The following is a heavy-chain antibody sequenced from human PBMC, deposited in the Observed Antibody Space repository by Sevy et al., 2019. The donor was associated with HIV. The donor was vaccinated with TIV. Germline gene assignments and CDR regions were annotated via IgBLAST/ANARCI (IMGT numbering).Heavy chain of an antibody. CDR2: IIPIFGTA. Sequence: ASVKVSFKASGGTFSSYAISWVRQAPGQGLEWMGGIIPIFGTANYAQKFQGRVTITADESTSTAYMELSSLRSEDTAVYYCASPGPYSSSDFVFDYWGQGTLVTVSS. V-gene: IGHV1-69*13. J-gene: IGHJ4*02. CDR1: GGTFSSYA. CDR3: ASPGPYSSSDFVFDY. D-gene: IGHD6-6*01.